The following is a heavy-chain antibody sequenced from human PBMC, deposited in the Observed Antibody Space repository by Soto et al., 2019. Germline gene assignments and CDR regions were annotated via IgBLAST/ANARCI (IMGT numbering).Heavy chain of an antibody. V-gene: IGHV3-48*02. CDR3: ARESSNYFWWFDP. CDR2: ISSGSSTI. J-gene: IGHJ5*02. D-gene: IGHD4-4*01. CDR1: GFTFSSYS. Sequence: EVQLVESGGGLVQPGGSLRLSCAASGFTFSSYSMNWVRQAPGKGLEWVSYISSGSSTIYYADSVKGRFTISRDNAKNSLYLQMNSLRDEDTAVYYCARESSNYFWWFDPWGQGTLVTVSS.